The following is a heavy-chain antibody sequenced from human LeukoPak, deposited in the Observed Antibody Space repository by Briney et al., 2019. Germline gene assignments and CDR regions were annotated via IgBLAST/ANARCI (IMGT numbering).Heavy chain of an antibody. CDR3: VRDPKSAVAADWFDP. CDR1: GDSISSSSYY. Sequence: SETLSLTCTVSGDSISSSSYYWGWIRQPPGKGLEGIGSIYYSGRTYYNPSLKSRVTISIDTSNQFSLRLTSMTAADTAVYYCVRDPKSAVAADWFDPWGQGTLVTVPS. J-gene: IGHJ5*02. V-gene: IGHV4-39*07. D-gene: IGHD6-19*01. CDR2: IYYSGRT.